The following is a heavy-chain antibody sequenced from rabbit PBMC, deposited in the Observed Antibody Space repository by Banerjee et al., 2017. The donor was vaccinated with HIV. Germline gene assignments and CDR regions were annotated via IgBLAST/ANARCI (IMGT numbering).Heavy chain of an antibody. Sequence: QEQLEESGGGLVQPEGSLTLTCKASGFDFNKVAMCWFRQAPGKGPEWIACIGVGDGSTYYASWVNGRFSISSSTSLNTVTLQMTSLTAADTATYFCARGPGGYGWALSLWGPGTLVTVS. V-gene: IGHV1S47*01. CDR1: GFDFNKVA. J-gene: IGHJ4*01. D-gene: IGHD1-1*01. CDR2: IGVGDGST. CDR3: ARGPGGYGWALSL.